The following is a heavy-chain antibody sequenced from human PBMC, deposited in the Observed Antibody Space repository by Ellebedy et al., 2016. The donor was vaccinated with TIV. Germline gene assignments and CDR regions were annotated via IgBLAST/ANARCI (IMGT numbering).Heavy chain of an antibody. Sequence: GESLKISXAASGFTFRRYAMSWVRQAPGKGLEWVSSISDSGGSTYYADSVKGRFTISRDNSKSTLYLQMNSLRAEDTAVYYCAKDAPTGYGDSDSVHYYYGMDVWGQGTTVTVSS. J-gene: IGHJ6*02. CDR1: GFTFRRYA. V-gene: IGHV3-23*01. CDR2: ISDSGGST. CDR3: AKDAPTGYGDSDSVHYYYGMDV. D-gene: IGHD4-17*01.